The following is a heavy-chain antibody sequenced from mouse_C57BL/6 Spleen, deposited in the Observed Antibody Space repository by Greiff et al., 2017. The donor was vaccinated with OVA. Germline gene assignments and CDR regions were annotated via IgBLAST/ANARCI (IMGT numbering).Heavy chain of an antibody. CDR2: IDPENGDT. J-gene: IGHJ3*01. CDR1: GFNIKDDY. CDR3: TTITPRAY. Sequence: EVQLQESGAELVRPGASVKLSCTASGFNIKDDYMHWVKQRPEQGLEWIGWIDPENGDTEYASKFQGKATITADTSSNTAYLQLSSLTSEDTAVYYCTTITPRAYWGQGTLVTVSA. D-gene: IGHD1-3*01. V-gene: IGHV14-4*01.